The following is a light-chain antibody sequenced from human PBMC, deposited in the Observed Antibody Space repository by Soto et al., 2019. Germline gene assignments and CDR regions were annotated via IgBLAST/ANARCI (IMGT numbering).Light chain of an antibody. CDR3: HVWDSSSGHYI. Sequence: SYVLTQPPSVSVAPGQTAMITCGGNNIGNKSVHWYQQRPGQAPVLVVYDDSDRPSGIPERFSGANSGDTATLTISRVEAGDEADYYCHVWDSSSGHYIFGTGTKLTVL. CDR2: DDS. CDR1: NIGNKS. J-gene: IGLJ1*01. V-gene: IGLV3-21*02.